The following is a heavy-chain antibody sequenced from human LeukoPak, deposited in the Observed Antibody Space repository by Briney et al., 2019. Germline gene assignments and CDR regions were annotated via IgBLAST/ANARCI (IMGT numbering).Heavy chain of an antibody. CDR2: IIPIFGTA. CDR3: AGIDGYRADY. J-gene: IGHJ4*02. V-gene: IGHV1-69*05. CDR1: GGTFSSYA. Sequence: GASVKVSCKASGGTFSSYAISWVRQAPGQGLEWMGRIIPIFGTANYAQKFQGRVTITTDESTNTAYIELSSLRSEDTAVYYCAGIDGYRADYWGQGTLVTVSS. D-gene: IGHD5-24*01.